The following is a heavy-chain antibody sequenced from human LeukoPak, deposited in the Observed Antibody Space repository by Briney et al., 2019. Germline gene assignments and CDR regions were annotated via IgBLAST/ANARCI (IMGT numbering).Heavy chain of an antibody. J-gene: IGHJ4*02. V-gene: IGHV3-7*01. CDR3: ARSAAMVTGRFDY. Sequence: GGSLRLSCAASGFTFRTYWMSWVRQAPGKGLEWMANIKQDGREKYYVDSVKGRFTISRDNAKNALYLQMNSLRAEDTAVYYCARSAAMVTGRFDYWGQGTLVTVSS. CDR2: IKQDGREK. CDR1: GFTFRTYW. D-gene: IGHD5-18*01.